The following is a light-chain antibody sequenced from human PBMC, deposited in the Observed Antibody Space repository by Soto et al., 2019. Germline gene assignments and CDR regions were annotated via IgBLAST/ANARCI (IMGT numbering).Light chain of an antibody. J-gene: IGKJ5*01. V-gene: IGKV1-27*01. CDR1: QGISNY. CDR3: QKYNSAPFT. Sequence: DIQMTQSPSPLSSSLRDRDTITCPASQGISNYLAWYQQKPGKVPKLLIYAASTLQSGVPSRFSGSGSGTDFTLTISSLQPEDVATYYCQKYNSAPFTFGQGTRLEI. CDR2: AAS.